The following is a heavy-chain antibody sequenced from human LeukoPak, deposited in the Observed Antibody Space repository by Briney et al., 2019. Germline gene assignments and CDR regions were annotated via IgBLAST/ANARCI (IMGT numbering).Heavy chain of an antibody. CDR2: IYYSGST. CDR3: ARNRRGYSGYEFDY. Sequence: SETLSLTCSVSGQSTTTYRWSWIRQPPGKGLEWIGYIYYSGSTNYNPSLKSRVTISVDTSKNQFSLKLSSVTAADTAVYYCARNRRGYSGYEFDYWGQGTLVTVSS. CDR1: GQSTTTYR. J-gene: IGHJ4*02. V-gene: IGHV4-59*08. D-gene: IGHD5-12*01.